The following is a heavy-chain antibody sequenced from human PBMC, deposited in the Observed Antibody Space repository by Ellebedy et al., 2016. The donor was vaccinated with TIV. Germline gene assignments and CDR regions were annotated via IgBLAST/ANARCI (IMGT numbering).Heavy chain of an antibody. CDR1: GGTFSSYA. J-gene: IGHJ4*02. CDR2: IIPIFGTA. Sequence: SVKVSXXASGGTFSSYAISWVRQAPGQGLEWMGGIIPIFGTANYAQKFQGRVTITADESTSTAYMELSSLRSEDTAVYYCASPISIVGAGGLDYWGQGTLVTVSS. V-gene: IGHV1-69*13. CDR3: ASPISIVGAGGLDY. D-gene: IGHD1-26*01.